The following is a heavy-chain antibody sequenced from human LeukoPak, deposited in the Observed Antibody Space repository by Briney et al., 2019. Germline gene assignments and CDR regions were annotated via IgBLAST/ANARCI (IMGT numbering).Heavy chain of an antibody. CDR3: ARAGGYGGNYLFGS. D-gene: IGHD4-23*01. CDR2: INPNGGAT. Sequence: AASVKVSCKASGYTFTSYYIHWVRQAPGQGPEWMGIINPNGGATNYAQKFQGRVTMTRDTSTSTVYMELSSLGSDDTAVFYCARAGGYGGNYLFGSWGQGTLVTVSS. J-gene: IGHJ4*02. CDR1: GYTFTSYY. V-gene: IGHV1-46*01.